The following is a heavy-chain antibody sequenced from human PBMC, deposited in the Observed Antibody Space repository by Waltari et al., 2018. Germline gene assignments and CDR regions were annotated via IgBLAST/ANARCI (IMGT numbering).Heavy chain of an antibody. CDR2: ISPGGGVT. CDR1: GFTFTSFV. V-gene: IGHV3-23*01. CDR3: LRRWFDS. J-gene: IGHJ5*01. Sequence: EVQLLESGGGLVQPGGSLRLSYAASGFTFTSFVMSWVRQAPRKGLEGVSAISPGGGVTYYADSVKGRFTVSRDNSKNTLYLQMNSLRAEDTAVYYCLRRWFDSWGQGTLVIVSS.